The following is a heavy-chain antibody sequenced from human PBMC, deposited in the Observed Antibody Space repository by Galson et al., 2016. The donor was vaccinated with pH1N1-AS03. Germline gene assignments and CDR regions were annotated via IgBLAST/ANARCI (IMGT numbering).Heavy chain of an antibody. CDR3: AREKSNVGDDYYGMDV. CDR1: GFTFSTHT. V-gene: IGHV3-30-3*01. Sequence: SLRLSCAASGFTFSTHTMHWVRQAPGKGLEWVAAISYDAGDTFYADSVKGRVTISRDNSKNTLYLQVNSLRAEDTAVYYCAREKSNVGDDYYGMDVWGQGTTVTVSS. CDR2: ISYDAGDT. J-gene: IGHJ6*02. D-gene: IGHD1-26*01.